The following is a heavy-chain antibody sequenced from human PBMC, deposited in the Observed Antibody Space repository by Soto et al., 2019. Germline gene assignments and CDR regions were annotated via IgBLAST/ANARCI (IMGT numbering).Heavy chain of an antibody. Sequence: EVQLLESGGGLVQPGGSLRLSCAASGFTFSSYAMSWVRQAPGKGLEWVSAISGSGGSTYYADSVKGRFTISRDNSKNTLYLQMNSLRAEDTAVYYCAKDGRGFLEWLLEDAFDIWGQGTMVTVSS. V-gene: IGHV3-23*01. D-gene: IGHD3-3*01. CDR1: GFTFSSYA. J-gene: IGHJ3*02. CDR3: AKDGRGFLEWLLEDAFDI. CDR2: ISGSGGST.